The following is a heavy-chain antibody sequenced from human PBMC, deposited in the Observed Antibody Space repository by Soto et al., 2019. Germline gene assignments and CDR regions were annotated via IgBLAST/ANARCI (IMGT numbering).Heavy chain of an antibody. CDR2: INHSGST. CDR1: GGSFSGYY. J-gene: IGHJ5*02. D-gene: IGHD5-18*01. CDR3: ARGRRYSYGYWFDP. Sequence: PSETLSLTCAVYGGSFSGYYWSWIRQPPGKGLEWIGEINHSGSTNYNPSLKSRVTISVDTSKNQFSLKLSSVTAADTAVYYCARGRRYSYGYWFDPWGQGTLVTVSS. V-gene: IGHV4-34*01.